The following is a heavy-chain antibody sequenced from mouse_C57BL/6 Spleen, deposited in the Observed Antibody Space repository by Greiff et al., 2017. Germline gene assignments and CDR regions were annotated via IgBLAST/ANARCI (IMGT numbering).Heavy chain of an antibody. V-gene: IGHV5-17*01. CDR1: GFTFSDYG. Sequence: EVLLVESGAGLVKPGGSLKLSCAASGFTFSDYGMHWVRQAPEKGLVWVAYISSGSSTIYYADTVKGRFTISRDNAKNTLFLQMTSLRCEDTAMYYCARGVLREGAMDDWGQGTTVTVSS. CDR3: ARGVLREGAMDD. CDR2: ISSGSSTI. J-gene: IGHJ4*01.